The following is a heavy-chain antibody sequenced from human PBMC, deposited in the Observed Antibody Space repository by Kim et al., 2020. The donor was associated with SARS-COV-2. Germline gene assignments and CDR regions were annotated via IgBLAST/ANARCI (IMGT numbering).Heavy chain of an antibody. D-gene: IGHD3-10*01. CDR1: GFTFSDHY. Sequence: GGSLRLSCAASGFTFSDHYMDWVRQAPGKGLEWVGRTRNKANSYTTVYAASVKGRFTISRDDSKNSLYLQMNSLKTEDTAVYYCARGPDGFGADAFDIWCQGTMVTVSS. V-gene: IGHV3-72*01. CDR3: ARGPDGFGADAFDI. CDR2: TRNKANSYTT. J-gene: IGHJ3*02.